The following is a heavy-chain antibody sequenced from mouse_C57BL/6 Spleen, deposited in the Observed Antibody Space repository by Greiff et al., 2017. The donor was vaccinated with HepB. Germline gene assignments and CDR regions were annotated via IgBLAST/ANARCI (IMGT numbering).Heavy chain of an antibody. V-gene: IGHV1-76*01. CDR1: GYTFTDYY. D-gene: IGHD1-1*01. CDR2: IYPGSGNT. J-gene: IGHJ4*01. Sequence: QVQLQQSGAELVRPGASVKLSCKASGYTFTDYYINWVKQRPGQGLEWIARIYPGSGNTYYNEKFKGKATLTAEKSSSTAYMQLSSLTSEDSAVYFCARSYYGSSPFRAMDYWGQGTSVTVSS. CDR3: ARSYYGSSPFRAMDY.